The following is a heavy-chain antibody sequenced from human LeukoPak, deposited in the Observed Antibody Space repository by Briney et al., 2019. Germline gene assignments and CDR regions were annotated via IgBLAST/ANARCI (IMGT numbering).Heavy chain of an antibody. V-gene: IGHV3-23*01. CDR1: GFTFANYA. CDR3: AKGADLDY. J-gene: IGHJ4*02. CDR2: IAINAGTT. Sequence: GGSLRLSCATSGFTFANYAMAWVRQAPGKGLQWVSTIAINAGTTYYADSVKGRFTISRDNSKNTLYLQMNSLRADDTAIYYCAKGADLDYWGQGTLVTVSS.